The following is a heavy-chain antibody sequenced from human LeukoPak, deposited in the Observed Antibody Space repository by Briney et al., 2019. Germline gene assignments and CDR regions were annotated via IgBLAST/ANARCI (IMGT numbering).Heavy chain of an antibody. Sequence: GASVKVSCKVSGYTLTELSMHWVRQAPGKGLEWMGGFDPEDGETIYAQKFQGRVTMTEDTSTDTAYMELSSLRSEDTAVYYCASSSQFGESYGSFGYWGQGTLVTVSS. V-gene: IGHV1-24*01. CDR1: GYTLTELS. CDR2: FDPEDGET. CDR3: ASSSQFGESYGSFGY. D-gene: IGHD3-10*01. J-gene: IGHJ4*02.